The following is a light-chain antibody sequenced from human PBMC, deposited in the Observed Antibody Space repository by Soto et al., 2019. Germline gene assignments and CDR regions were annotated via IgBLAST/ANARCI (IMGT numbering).Light chain of an antibody. CDR3: QQYYSPLLT. Sequence: DIVMTQSPDSLAVSLGERATINCKSSQSVLYSSNNKNYLAWYQQKPGQPPKLLICWASTRESGVPDRFSGSGSGTDFTLTISSLQAEDVAVYYCQQYYSPLLTFGGGTKVDIK. CDR2: WAS. J-gene: IGKJ4*01. V-gene: IGKV4-1*01. CDR1: QSVLYSSNNKNY.